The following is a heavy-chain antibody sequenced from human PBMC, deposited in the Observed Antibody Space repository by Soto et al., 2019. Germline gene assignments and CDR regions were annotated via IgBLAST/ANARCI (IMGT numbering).Heavy chain of an antibody. CDR2: IYYSGSN. V-gene: IGHV4-39*07. D-gene: IGHD3-10*01. CDR1: GGPISNSNYY. J-gene: IGHJ4*01. CDR3: ARGHYFGSGSTD. Sequence: SETLSLTCTVSGGPISNSNYYWGWIRQPPGKGLEWIGSIYYSGSNHSNPSLKSRVTISVDKSKKQFSLRLSSMTAADTAVYYCARGHYFGSGSTDWGHGTLVTVSS.